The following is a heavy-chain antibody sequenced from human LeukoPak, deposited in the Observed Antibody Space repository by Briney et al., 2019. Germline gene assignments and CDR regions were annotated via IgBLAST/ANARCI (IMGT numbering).Heavy chain of an antibody. Sequence: GGSLRLSCAASGFTFSSYGKHWVRQAPGKGLEWVAVIWYDGSNKYYADSVKGRFTISRDNSKNTLYLQMNSLRAEDTAVYYCARGLRHGRYYDILTGWAASYYYGMDVWGKGTTVTVSS. D-gene: IGHD3-9*01. CDR1: GFTFSSYG. J-gene: IGHJ6*04. CDR2: IWYDGSNK. V-gene: IGHV3-33*01. CDR3: ARGLRHGRYYDILTGWAASYYYGMDV.